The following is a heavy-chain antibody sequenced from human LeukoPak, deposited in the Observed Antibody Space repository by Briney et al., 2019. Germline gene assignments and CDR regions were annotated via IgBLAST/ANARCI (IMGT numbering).Heavy chain of an antibody. CDR1: GYTFTNYW. D-gene: IGHD3-10*01. CDR2: INPGDSDT. CDR3: ARRWGSGIFLIDS. V-gene: IGHV5-51*01. Sequence: GESLKTSCKGSGYTFTNYWIGWVRQMPGKGLEWMGIINPGDSDTKYSPSFQGQVTISADKSISTAFLQWSSLKASDTAMYYCARRWGSGIFLIDSWGQGTPVTVSS. J-gene: IGHJ4*02.